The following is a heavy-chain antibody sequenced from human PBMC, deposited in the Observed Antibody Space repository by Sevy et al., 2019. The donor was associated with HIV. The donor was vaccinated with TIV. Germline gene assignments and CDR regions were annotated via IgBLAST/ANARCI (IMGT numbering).Heavy chain of an antibody. V-gene: IGHV3-66*01. CDR2: IYSGGST. J-gene: IGHJ6*02. CDR1: GFTVSSNY. Sequence: GGSLRLSCAASGFTVSSNYMSWVRQAPGKGLEWVSVIYSGGSTYYADSVKGRFTISRDNSKNTLYLQMNSLRAEDTAVYYCAKDFTGYNGMDVWGQGTMVTVSS. D-gene: IGHD3-9*01. CDR3: AKDFTGYNGMDV.